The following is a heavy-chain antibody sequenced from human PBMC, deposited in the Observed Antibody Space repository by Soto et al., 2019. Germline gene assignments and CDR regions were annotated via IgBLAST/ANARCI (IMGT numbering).Heavy chain of an antibody. CDR1: GYTLTELS. D-gene: IGHD3-3*01. J-gene: IGHJ5*02. CDR2: FDPEDGET. Sequence: ASVKVSCKVSGYTLTELSMHWVRQAPGKGLEWMGGFDPEDGETIYAQKFQGRVTMTADTSSSTAYMELRGLRSDDTAKYYCATSYDSGFDPWGQGTLVTVSS. V-gene: IGHV1-24*01. CDR3: ATSYDSGFDP.